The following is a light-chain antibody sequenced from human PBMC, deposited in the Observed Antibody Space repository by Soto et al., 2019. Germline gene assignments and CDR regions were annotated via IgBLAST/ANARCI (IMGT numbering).Light chain of an antibody. CDR1: SSDIGGYNY. V-gene: IGLV2-14*01. CDR3: QSYDSSLSGPNWV. J-gene: IGLJ3*02. CDR2: EVD. Sequence: QSALTQPASVSGSPGQSITISCTGTSSDIGGYNYVSWYQQHPGKAPKLIIYEVDNRPSGVSNRFSGSKSGNTASLTISGLQAEDEADYYCQSYDSSLSGPNWVFGGGTKVTVL.